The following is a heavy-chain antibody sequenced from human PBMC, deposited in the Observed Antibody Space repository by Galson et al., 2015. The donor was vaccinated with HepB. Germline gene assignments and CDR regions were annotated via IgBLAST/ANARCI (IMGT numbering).Heavy chain of an antibody. Sequence: QSGAEVKKPGESLKISCKGSGSSFTSYWIGWVRQMPGKGLEWMGIIYPGDSDTRYSPSFQGQVTISADKSISTAYLQWSSLRASDTAMHYCARHAYSGYDVVEYFDYWGQGTLVTVSS. CDR2: IYPGDSDT. CDR3: ARHAYSGYDVVEYFDY. V-gene: IGHV5-51*01. D-gene: IGHD5-12*01. J-gene: IGHJ4*02. CDR1: GSSFTSYW.